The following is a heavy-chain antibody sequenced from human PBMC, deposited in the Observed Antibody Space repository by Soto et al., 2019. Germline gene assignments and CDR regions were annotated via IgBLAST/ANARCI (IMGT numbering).Heavy chain of an antibody. V-gene: IGHV3-23*01. CDR3: AKWGEYSSSSLDY. CDR1: GFTFSSYA. CDR2: ISGSGGST. J-gene: IGHJ4*02. Sequence: GGSLSLSCAASGFTFSSYAMSWVRQAPGKGLEWVSAISGSGGSTYYADSVKGRFTISRDNSKNTLYLQMNSLRAEDTAVYYCAKWGEYSSSSLDYWGQGTLVTVSS. D-gene: IGHD6-6*01.